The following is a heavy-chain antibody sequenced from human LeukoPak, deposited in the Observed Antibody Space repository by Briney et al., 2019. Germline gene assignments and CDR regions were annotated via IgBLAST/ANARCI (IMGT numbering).Heavy chain of an antibody. J-gene: IGHJ4*02. CDR1: GYTFTVYY. Sequence: ASVKVSCKASGYTFTVYYMHWVRQAPGQGLEWMGWINPNSGGTNYAQKFQGRVTMTRDTSISTAYMELSRLRSDDTAVYYCARHNKWELTFDYWGQGTLVTVSS. D-gene: IGHD1-26*01. CDR3: ARHNKWELTFDY. V-gene: IGHV1-2*02. CDR2: INPNSGGT.